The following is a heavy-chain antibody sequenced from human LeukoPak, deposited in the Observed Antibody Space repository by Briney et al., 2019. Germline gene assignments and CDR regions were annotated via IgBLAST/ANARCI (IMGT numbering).Heavy chain of an antibody. D-gene: IGHD6-13*01. V-gene: IGHV1-2*02. CDR1: GYTFTGYY. Sequence: ASVKVSCKASGYTFTGYYMHWVRQAPGQGLEWMGWINPNSGGTNCAQKFQGRVTMTRDTSINTAYMDLSSLRSDDTAVYYCARGGGRYSSSWEIDYWGQGTLVTVSS. J-gene: IGHJ4*02. CDR3: ARGGGRYSSSWEIDY. CDR2: INPNSGGT.